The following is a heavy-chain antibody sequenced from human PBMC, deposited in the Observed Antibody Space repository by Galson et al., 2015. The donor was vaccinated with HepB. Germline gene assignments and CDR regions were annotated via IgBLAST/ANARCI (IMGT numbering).Heavy chain of an antibody. Sequence: SVKVSCKASGYTFTSYYMHWVRQAPGQGLEWMGIINPSGGSTRYAQKFQGRVTMTRDTSTSTFYMELSSLRSEDTAVYYCAREPRRDGGPALNYFDSWGQGTLVTVSS. CDR3: AREPRRDGGPALNYFDS. D-gene: IGHD5-24*01. J-gene: IGHJ4*02. CDR1: GYTFTSYY. V-gene: IGHV1-46*01. CDR2: INPSGGST.